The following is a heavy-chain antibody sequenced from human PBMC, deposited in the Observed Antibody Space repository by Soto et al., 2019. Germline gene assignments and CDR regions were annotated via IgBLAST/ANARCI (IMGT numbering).Heavy chain of an antibody. CDR1: GYDVTRYY. CDR3: AKVGENGGDPHVDYYYYGMDV. Sequence: QVQLVQSRAEVKKPGASVKVSCKASGYDVTRYYIHWVRQGPGQGLEWMGIINPTGGGRTKYAQKFQGRVTVTSDRSTSTVYMELTSLRSDDTAVSYCAKVGENGGDPHVDYYYYGMDVWGQGTTVTVSS. CDR2: INPTGGGRT. J-gene: IGHJ6*02. V-gene: IGHV1-46*01. D-gene: IGHD1-1*01.